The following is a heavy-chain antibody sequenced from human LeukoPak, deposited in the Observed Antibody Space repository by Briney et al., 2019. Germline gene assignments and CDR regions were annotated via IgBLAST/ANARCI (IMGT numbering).Heavy chain of an antibody. Sequence: PGGSLRLSCAASGFTFSSYSMNWVRQAPGKGLEWVSYISSSSSTIYYADSVKGRFTISRDNAKNSLYLQMNSLRAEDTAVYYCARVSYCGGDCYLDAFDIWGQGTMVTVSS. CDR1: GFTFSSYS. CDR3: ARVSYCGGDCYLDAFDI. D-gene: IGHD2-21*01. J-gene: IGHJ3*02. V-gene: IGHV3-48*01. CDR2: ISSSSSTI.